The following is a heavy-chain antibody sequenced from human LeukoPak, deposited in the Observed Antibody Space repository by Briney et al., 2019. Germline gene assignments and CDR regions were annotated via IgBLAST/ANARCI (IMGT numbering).Heavy chain of an antibody. CDR2: IYHTGYI. D-gene: IGHD5-18*01. J-gene: IGHJ3*02. CDR3: ARVGYSYVAFDI. Sequence: PSGTLSLTCAVSGGSISSSNWWSWVRQPPGKGLEWIGEIYHTGYINYNPSLKSRVTISVDKSKNQFSLKLSSVTAADTAVYYCARVGYSYVAFDIWGQGTMVTVSS. V-gene: IGHV4-4*02. CDR1: GGSISSSNW.